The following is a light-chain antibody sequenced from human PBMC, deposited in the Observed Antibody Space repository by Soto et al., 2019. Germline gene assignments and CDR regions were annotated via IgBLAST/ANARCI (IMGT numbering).Light chain of an antibody. CDR1: QSVSSY. CDR2: DAS. CDR3: QQRQYWPPIT. J-gene: IGKJ5*01. Sequence: VLTQSPATLSLSPGERATLSCIASQSVSSYLAWYQQKPGQAPRLLIYDASNRATGIPARFSGSGSGTDFTLTISSLEPEDFAIYYCQQRQYWPPITFGQGTRLEIK. V-gene: IGKV3-11*01.